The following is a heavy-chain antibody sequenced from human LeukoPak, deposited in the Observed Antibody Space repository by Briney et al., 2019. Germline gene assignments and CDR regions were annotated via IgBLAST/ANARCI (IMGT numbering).Heavy chain of an antibody. V-gene: IGHV4-39*01. CDR3: ARGLTRGYTYGGCFDP. CDR2: IYYSGST. J-gene: IGHJ5*02. D-gene: IGHD5-12*01. Sequence: SETLSLTCTVSGGSLSSSDYYWGWIRQPPGTGLEWVASIYYSGSTYYSPSLKSGVTISVDTSKNQFSLKLRSVTATDTAVYYCARGLTRGYTYGGCFDPWGQGTLVTVSS. CDR1: GGSLSSSDYY.